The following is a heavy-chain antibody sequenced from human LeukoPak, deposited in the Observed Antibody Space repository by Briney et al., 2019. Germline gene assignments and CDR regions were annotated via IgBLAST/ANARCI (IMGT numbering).Heavy chain of an antibody. CDR1: GFTFSIYD. J-gene: IGHJ4*02. CDR3: ARDYARDTTMV. D-gene: IGHD5-18*01. V-gene: IGHV3-30-3*01. Sequence: PGGSLRLSCAASGFTFSIYDMHWVRQAPGKGLEWVAFTSYDGSDKYYADSVRGRFTISRDNSKNRLYLQTNSLRAEDTAMYYCARDYARDTTMVWGQGTLVTVSS. CDR2: TSYDGSDK.